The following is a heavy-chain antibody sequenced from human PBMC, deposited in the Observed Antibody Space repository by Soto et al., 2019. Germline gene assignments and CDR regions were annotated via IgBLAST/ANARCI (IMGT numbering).Heavy chain of an antibody. Sequence: SQTLSLTCAVYGRSLSGYYWSWIRQPPGNALEWIGEINHSGSTNYNPSLKSRVTISVDTSKNQFSLKLSSVTAADTAVYYCAGGRNICFGARGGSYYFDYWGQGTLVTVSS. CDR1: GRSLSGYY. J-gene: IGHJ4*02. CDR3: AGGRNICFGARGGSYYFDY. CDR2: INHSGST. V-gene: IGHV4-34*01. D-gene: IGHD3-10*01.